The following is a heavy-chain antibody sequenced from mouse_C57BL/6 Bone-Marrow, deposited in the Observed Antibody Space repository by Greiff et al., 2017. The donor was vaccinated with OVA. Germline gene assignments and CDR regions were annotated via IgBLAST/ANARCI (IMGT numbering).Heavy chain of an antibody. CDR1: GYTFTSYW. CDR2: LDPSDSYT. D-gene: IGHD2-4*01. V-gene: IGHV1-69*01. CDR3: ARGLRRTWFAY. J-gene: IGHJ3*01. Sequence: VKLQQPGAELVMPGASVTLSCQASGYTFTSYWMHWVKQRPGKGLEWIGELDPSDSYTHYNQQFTGKSTFTVDKSSSTAYMQLSSLTSEDSAVYDCARGLRRTWFAYWGQGTLVTVSA.